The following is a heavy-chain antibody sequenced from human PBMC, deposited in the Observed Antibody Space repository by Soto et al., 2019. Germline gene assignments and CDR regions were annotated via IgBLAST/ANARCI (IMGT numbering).Heavy chain of an antibody. Sequence: GGSLRLSCAASGFTFSSYAMHWVRQAPGKGLEWVAVISYDGSNKYYADSVKGRFTISRDNSKNTLYLQMNSLRAEDTAVYYCARIGDVLRYFGHFDYWGQGTLVTVSS. V-gene: IGHV3-30-3*01. CDR1: GFTFSSYA. CDR2: ISYDGSNK. D-gene: IGHD3-9*01. CDR3: ARIGDVLRYFGHFDY. J-gene: IGHJ4*02.